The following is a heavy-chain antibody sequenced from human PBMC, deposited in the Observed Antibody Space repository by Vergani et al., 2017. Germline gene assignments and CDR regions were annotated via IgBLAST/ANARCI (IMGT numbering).Heavy chain of an antibody. CDR2: IRYDATKT. D-gene: IGHD5-12*01. V-gene: IGHV3-30*02. CDR3: AKDVRGYDPFGMDV. Sequence: VELVESGGGVVRPGGSLRLSCAASGFSFRNYGMHWVRQAPGKGLEWVAYIRYDATKTDYSDSVKGRFTISRYDSKNMLFLEMRSLRTDDTAVHYCAKDVRGYDPFGMDVWGRGTTVTVSS. CDR1: GFSFRNYG. J-gene: IGHJ6*02.